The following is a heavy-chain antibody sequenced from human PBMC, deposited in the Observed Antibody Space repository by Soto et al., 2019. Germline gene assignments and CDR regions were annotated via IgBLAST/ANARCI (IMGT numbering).Heavy chain of an antibody. CDR3: XHSRNLITEDAQVGDFDY. V-gene: IGHV2-5*02. J-gene: IGHJ4*02. Sequence: QITLKESGPTQVKPTQTLTLTCSFSGFSLNTDGEGVGWVRQPPGEALEWLALIYWDDDERYSPSLKTRLTITKDPSKNQVVLIMTNMDPVDTATYYCXHSRNLITEDAQVGDFDYWGQGTLVTVSS. D-gene: IGHD3-10*01. CDR2: IYWDDDE. CDR1: GFSLNTDGEG.